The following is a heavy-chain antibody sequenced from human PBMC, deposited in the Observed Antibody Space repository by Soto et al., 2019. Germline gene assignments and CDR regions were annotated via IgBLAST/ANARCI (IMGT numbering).Heavy chain of an antibody. V-gene: IGHV4-34*01. Sequence: SETLFLTCAVYGGSFSGYYWSWIRQPPGKGLEWIGEINHSGSTNYNPSLKSRVTISVDTSKNQFSLKLSSVTAADTAVYYCARGGITMVRGVIFPYYMDVWGKGTTVTVSS. CDR3: ARGGITMVRGVIFPYYMDV. CDR2: INHSGST. CDR1: GGSFSGYY. J-gene: IGHJ6*03. D-gene: IGHD3-10*01.